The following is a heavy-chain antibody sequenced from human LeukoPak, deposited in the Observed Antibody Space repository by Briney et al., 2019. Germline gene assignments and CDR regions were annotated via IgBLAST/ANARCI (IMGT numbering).Heavy chain of an antibody. V-gene: IGHV5-51*01. D-gene: IGHD6-6*01. CDR3: ARLQSSSSRYYYYYGMDV. CDR1: GYSFTNYW. CDR2: IYPVDSDT. Sequence: GESLKISCKGSGYSFTNYWIVWVRQMPGKGLEWMGIIYPVDSDTRYSPSFQGQVTISADKSISTAYLQWSSLKASDTAMYYCARLQSSSSRYYYYYGMDVWGQGTTVTVSS. J-gene: IGHJ6*02.